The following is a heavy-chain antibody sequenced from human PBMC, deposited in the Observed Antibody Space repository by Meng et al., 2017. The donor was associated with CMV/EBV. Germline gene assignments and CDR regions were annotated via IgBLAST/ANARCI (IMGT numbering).Heavy chain of an antibody. Sequence: GESLKISCAASGFTFSSYAMSWVRQAPGKGLEWVSAISCSGGSTYYADSVKGRFTISRDNSKNTLYLQMNSLRAEDTAVYYCAKDCFIGYCSSTSYYYYYVMDVWGQGTTVTVSS. CDR1: GFTFSSYA. CDR3: AKDCFIGYCSSTSYYYYYVMDV. CDR2: ISCSGGST. V-gene: IGHV3-23*01. J-gene: IGHJ6*02. D-gene: IGHD2-2*01.